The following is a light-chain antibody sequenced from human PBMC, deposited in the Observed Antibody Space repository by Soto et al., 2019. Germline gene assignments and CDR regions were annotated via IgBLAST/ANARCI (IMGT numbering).Light chain of an antibody. V-gene: IGLV2-8*01. CDR3: NSYAGSNNWV. Sequence: QSALTQPPSASGSPGQSVTISCTGTSSDIGSYKSVSWYQQYPGAAPKLMIYEVSKRPSGVPDRFSGSNSGNTASLTGSGLQAEDEAEYYCNSYAGSNNWVFGGGTKLTVL. CDR1: SSDIGSYKS. CDR2: EVS. J-gene: IGLJ3*02.